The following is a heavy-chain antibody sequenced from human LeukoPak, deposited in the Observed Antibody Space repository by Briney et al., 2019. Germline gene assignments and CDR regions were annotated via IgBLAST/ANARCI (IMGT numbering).Heavy chain of an antibody. CDR2: NSGST. J-gene: IGHJ1*01. D-gene: IGHD2-21*02. Sequence: SETLSLTCTVSGGSISSTSYYWGWIRQPPGKGLEWIGTNSGSTYYNPSLKSRVTISVDTSKNQISLKLNSVAAADTAMYYCARHGDLLSPFQTWGQGTRVTVSS. CDR1: GGSISSTSYY. CDR3: ARHGDLLSPFQT. V-gene: IGHV4-39*01.